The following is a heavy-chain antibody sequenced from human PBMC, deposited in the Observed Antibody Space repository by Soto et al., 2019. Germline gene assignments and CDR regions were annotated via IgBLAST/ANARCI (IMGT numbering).Heavy chain of an antibody. CDR3: ARDGSSLLAPYYYGMDV. V-gene: IGHV4-30-4*01. J-gene: IGHJ6*02. CDR1: GGSISSGDYY. CDR2: IYYSGST. D-gene: IGHD6-6*01. Sequence: PSETLSLTCTVSGGSISSGDYYWSWIRQPPGKGLEWIGYIYYSGSTYYNPSLKSQVTISVDTSKNQFSLKLSSVTAADTAVYYCARDGSSLLAPYYYGMDVWGQGTTVTVSS.